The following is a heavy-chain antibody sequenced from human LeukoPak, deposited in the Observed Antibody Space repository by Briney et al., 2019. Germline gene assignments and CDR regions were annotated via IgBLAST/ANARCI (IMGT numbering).Heavy chain of an antibody. CDR1: GGSFSGYY. CDR2: INHSGST. J-gene: IGHJ6*02. Sequence: PSETLSLTCAVYGGSFSGYYWSWIRQPPGKGLEWIGEINHSGSTNYNPSLKGRVTISVDTSKNQFSLKLSSVTAADTAVYYCARGAKLGYCSSTSCPPAPYYYYGMDVWGQGTTVTVSS. CDR3: ARGAKLGYCSSTSCPPAPYYYYGMDV. V-gene: IGHV4-34*01. D-gene: IGHD2-2*01.